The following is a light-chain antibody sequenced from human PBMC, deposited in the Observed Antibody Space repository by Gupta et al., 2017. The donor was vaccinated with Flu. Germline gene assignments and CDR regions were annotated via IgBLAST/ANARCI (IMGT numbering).Light chain of an antibody. CDR1: QTIGNF. CDR2: AVS. Sequence: DIQMTQSPSSLSASVGDRVTITCRTTQTIGNFLNWYQQKPGKAPKLLVYAVSSLQSGVPSRFSGSGSGTDVMLTISSLQREDFATYYCKQRDMAVTFGPGTKVDVK. CDR3: KQRDMAVT. J-gene: IGKJ3*01. V-gene: IGKV1-39*01.